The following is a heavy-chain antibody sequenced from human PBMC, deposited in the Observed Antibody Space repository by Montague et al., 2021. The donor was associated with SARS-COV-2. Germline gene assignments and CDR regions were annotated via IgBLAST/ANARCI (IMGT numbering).Heavy chain of an antibody. CDR2: ISGSGSKT. CDR3: ARDQGGYGTFDI. CDR1: GFIFSDYY. D-gene: IGHD5-12*01. Sequence: SRRLSCAASGFIFSDYYMTWIRQAPGKGLEWVSHISGSGSKTYYAESVKGRLTISRDTANNSVYLQMKFLGAEDTAVYYCARDQGGYGTFDIWGQGTMVTVSS. J-gene: IGHJ3*02. V-gene: IGHV3-11*01.